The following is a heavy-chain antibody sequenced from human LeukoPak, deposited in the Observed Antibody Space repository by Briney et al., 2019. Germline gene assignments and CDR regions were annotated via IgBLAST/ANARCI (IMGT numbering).Heavy chain of an antibody. CDR2: IYYSGST. Sequence: TSETLSLTCTVSGGSISSSSYYWGWIRQPPGKGLEWIGSIYYSGSTYYSPSLKSRVTISVDTSKNQFSLKLSSVTAADTAVYYCARVNTVDQSLPYYFDYWGQGTLVTVSS. CDR1: GGSISSSSYY. D-gene: IGHD4-23*01. J-gene: IGHJ4*02. V-gene: IGHV4-39*07. CDR3: ARVNTVDQSLPYYFDY.